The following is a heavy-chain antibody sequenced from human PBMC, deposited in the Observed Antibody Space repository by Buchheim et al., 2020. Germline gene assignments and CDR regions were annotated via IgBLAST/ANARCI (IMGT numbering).Heavy chain of an antibody. D-gene: IGHD6-13*01. Sequence: EVQLLESGGGLVQPGGSLRLSCTASGFTFSSYAMSWVRQAPGGGLEWVSYISSSGSTIYYADSVKGRFTISRDNAKNLLYLQMNSLRAEDTAVYYCARDLRVSGYIAAADYYYYGMDVWGQGTT. CDR3: ARDLRVSGYIAAADYYYYGMDV. CDR2: ISSSGSTI. J-gene: IGHJ6*02. V-gene: IGHV3-48*04. CDR1: GFTFSSYA.